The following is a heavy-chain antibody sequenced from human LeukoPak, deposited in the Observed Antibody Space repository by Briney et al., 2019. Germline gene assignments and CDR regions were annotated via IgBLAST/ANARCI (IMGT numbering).Heavy chain of an antibody. CDR1: GFIFSSYA. Sequence: PGGSLRLSCAASGFIFSSYAMSWVRQAPGKGLEWVSTISGSGGSTYYGDSVKGRFTISRDNSKNTLYLQMNSLRGDDTAVYYCAKGRYGDYRYYFDYWGQGTLVTVSS. V-gene: IGHV3-23*01. CDR2: ISGSGGST. D-gene: IGHD4-17*01. J-gene: IGHJ4*02. CDR3: AKGRYGDYRYYFDY.